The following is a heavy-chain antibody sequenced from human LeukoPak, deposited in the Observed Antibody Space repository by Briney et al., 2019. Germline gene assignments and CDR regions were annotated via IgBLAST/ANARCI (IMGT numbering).Heavy chain of an antibody. CDR3: AASMVRGVTNSYYYYYYGMDV. J-gene: IGHJ6*02. D-gene: IGHD3-10*01. CDR1: GGSISSYY. CDR2: IYYSGST. V-gene: IGHV4-59*08. Sequence: PLETLSLTCTVSGGSISSYYWSWIRQPPGKGLEWIGYIYYSGSTNYNPSLKSRVTISVDTSKNQFSLKLSSVTAADTAVYYCAASMVRGVTNSYYYYYYGMDVWGQGTTVTVSS.